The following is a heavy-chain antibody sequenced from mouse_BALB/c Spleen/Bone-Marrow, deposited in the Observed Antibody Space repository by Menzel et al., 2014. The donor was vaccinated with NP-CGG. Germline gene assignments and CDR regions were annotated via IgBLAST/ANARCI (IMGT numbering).Heavy chain of an antibody. CDR2: INPSNGGT. V-gene: IGHV1S16*01. J-gene: IGHJ4*01. CDR1: GYTFTSYW. D-gene: IGHD1-1*01. CDR3: TYMGYYGSSYAMDY. Sequence: VQLVESGAELVKPGASVKLSCKASGYTFTSYWMHWVKLRPGQGFEWIGEINPSNGGTNYNEKFKRKATLTVDKSSGTAYMQLSSLTSEDSAVYYCTYMGYYGSSYAMDYWGQGTSVTVSS.